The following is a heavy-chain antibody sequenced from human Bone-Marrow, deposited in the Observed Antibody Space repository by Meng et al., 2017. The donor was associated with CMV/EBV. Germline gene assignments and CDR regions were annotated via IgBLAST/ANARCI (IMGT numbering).Heavy chain of an antibody. V-gene: IGHV3-13*01. J-gene: IGHJ3*02. Sequence: GESLKISCAASGFTFSSYDMHWVRQATGKGLEWVSAIGTAGDTYYPGSVKGRFTISRENAKNSLYLQMNSLRAGDTAVYYCARPVYYDFWSGYLYDDAFDIWGQGTMVTVSS. CDR2: IGTAGDT. CDR3: ARPVYYDFWSGYLYDDAFDI. CDR1: GFTFSSYD. D-gene: IGHD3-3*01.